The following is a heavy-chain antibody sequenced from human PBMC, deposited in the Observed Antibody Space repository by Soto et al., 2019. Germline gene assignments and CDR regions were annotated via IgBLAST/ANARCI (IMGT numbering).Heavy chain of an antibody. D-gene: IGHD2-15*01. V-gene: IGHV1-46*01. CDR1: GYIFTAYS. Sequence: ASVKVSCKASGYIFTAYSMHWVRQAPGQGLEWMGVVNPSGGSTNYAQKFQGRITMTRDTSTSTVYMDLSSLTSEDTAVYYCARGSRGVVVVAAQGFDPWGQGTLVT. CDR3: ARGSRGVVVVAAQGFDP. CDR2: VNPSGGST. J-gene: IGHJ5*02.